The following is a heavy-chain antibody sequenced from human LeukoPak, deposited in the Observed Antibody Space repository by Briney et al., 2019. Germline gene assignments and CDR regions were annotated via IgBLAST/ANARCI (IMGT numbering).Heavy chain of an antibody. Sequence: SQTLSLTCAISGDSVSSNSAAWNWIRQSPSRGLEWLGRTYYRSKWYNDYAVSVKSRITINPDTSKNQFSLQLNSVTPEDTAVYYCARGAVPSNYYGSGSPKAYWGQGTLVTVSS. CDR3: ARGAVPSNYYGSGSPKAY. CDR2: TYYRSKWYN. CDR1: GDSVSSNSAA. D-gene: IGHD3-10*01. V-gene: IGHV6-1*01. J-gene: IGHJ4*02.